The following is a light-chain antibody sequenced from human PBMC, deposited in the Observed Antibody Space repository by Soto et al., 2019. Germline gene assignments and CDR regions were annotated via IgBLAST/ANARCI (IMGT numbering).Light chain of an antibody. CDR1: ESISDY. V-gene: IGKV1-39*01. Sequence: IQLTQSPSSLSASVGDRVTIVCRASESISDYLNWYQLKSGEAPKVLIYSASTLRGGVPSRFSGTGSGTEFTLTTSSLQPEDVATYYCQQTFSHLLSFGGGTTVEIK. CDR3: QQTFSHLLS. J-gene: IGKJ4*01. CDR2: SAS.